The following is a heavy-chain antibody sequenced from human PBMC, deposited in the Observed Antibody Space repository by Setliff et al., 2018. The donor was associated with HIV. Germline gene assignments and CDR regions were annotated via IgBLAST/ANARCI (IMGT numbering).Heavy chain of an antibody. CDR1: GDSTSTYY. CDR2: IYTTQTT. CDR3: ARIPGSSGYSLYFYYYMDV. Sequence: PSETLSLTCTVSGDSTSTYYWNWIRQSPGKGLEWIGYIYTTQTTKYNPSLKSRVTISVDTSKNQFSLKLRSVTAADTAVYYCARIPGSSGYSLYFYYYMDVWGKGTTVTVSS. V-gene: IGHV4-4*08. D-gene: IGHD3-22*01. J-gene: IGHJ6*03.